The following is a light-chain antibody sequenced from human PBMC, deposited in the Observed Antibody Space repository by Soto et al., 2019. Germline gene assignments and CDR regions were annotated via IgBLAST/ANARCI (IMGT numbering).Light chain of an antibody. J-gene: IGKJ2*01. Sequence: DIQMTQSPSSLAASVGDRVTINCRASQGVSAYLLWYQQTQGKAPKLLIYAASNLLSGVPSRFSGSGSGTNFTLNISNLQPQDYENYYCQQSYKTPHTFGQATKLATK. CDR3: QQSYKTPHT. CDR2: AAS. CDR1: QGVSAY. V-gene: IGKV1-39*01.